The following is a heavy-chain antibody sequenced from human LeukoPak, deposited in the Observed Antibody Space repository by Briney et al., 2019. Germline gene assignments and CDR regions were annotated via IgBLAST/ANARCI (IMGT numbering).Heavy chain of an antibody. CDR3: ARDILIAVAGTNYYYYYMDV. V-gene: IGHV4-39*02. D-gene: IGHD6-19*01. Sequence: SETLSLTCTVSGGSISSSGYYWGWIRQPPGKGLEWIGSIYYSGSTYYNPSLKSRVTISVDTSKNQFSLRLNSVTPEDTAVYYCARDILIAVAGTNYYYYYMDVWGKGTTVTVSS. J-gene: IGHJ6*03. CDR1: GGSISSSGYY. CDR2: IYYSGST.